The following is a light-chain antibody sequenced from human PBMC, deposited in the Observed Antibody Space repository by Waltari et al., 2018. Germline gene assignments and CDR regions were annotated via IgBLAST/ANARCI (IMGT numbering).Light chain of an antibody. CDR2: YKSDSDK. V-gene: IGLV5-45*01. Sequence: PMLTQPASLSASPGASASLTCTFSGGINVAGYHIHWYQQKPGSPPRYLLRYKSDSDKGQGSGVPSRFSVSKDASANTGILRISGLQSEDEADYSCAIGHSSGGLFGGGTRLTVL. CDR3: AIGHSSGGL. J-gene: IGLJ2*01. CDR1: GGINVAGYH.